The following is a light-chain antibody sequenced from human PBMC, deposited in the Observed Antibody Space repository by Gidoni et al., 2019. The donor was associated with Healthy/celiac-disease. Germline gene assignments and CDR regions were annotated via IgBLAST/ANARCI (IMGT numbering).Light chain of an antibody. CDR1: TIGSKS. V-gene: IGLV3-21*02. Sequence: SYVLTQPPPVSVPPGQTARITCGGNTIGSKSVHWDQQKPGQAPVLVVYDDSDRPSGIPERFSGSNSGNTATLTISRVEAGDEADYYCQVWDSSSDLVFGGGTKLTVL. CDR3: QVWDSSSDLV. CDR2: DDS. J-gene: IGLJ2*01.